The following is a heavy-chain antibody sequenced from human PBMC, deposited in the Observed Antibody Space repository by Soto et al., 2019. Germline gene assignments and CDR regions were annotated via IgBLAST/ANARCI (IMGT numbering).Heavy chain of an antibody. CDR3: ARDALAGESLVDAFDI. CDR2: IYYSGST. D-gene: IGHD6-19*01. V-gene: IGHV4-59*01. Sequence: SETLSLTCTVSGGSISSYYWSWIRQPPGKGLEWIGYIYYSGSTNYNPSLKSRVTISVDTSKNQFSLKLSSVTAADTAVYYCARDALAGESLVDAFDIWGQGTMVTVSS. CDR1: GGSISSYY. J-gene: IGHJ3*02.